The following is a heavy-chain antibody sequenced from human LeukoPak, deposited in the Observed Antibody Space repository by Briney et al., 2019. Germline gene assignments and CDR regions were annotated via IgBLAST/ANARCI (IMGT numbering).Heavy chain of an antibody. Sequence: SETLSLTCTVSGASISSGEYYWSWIRQPPGKGLEWIGEINHSGSTNYNPSLKSRVTISVDTSKNQFSLKLSSVTAADTAVYYCASFPRRRNSGSYYPNYWGQGTLVTVSS. J-gene: IGHJ4*02. CDR1: GASISSGEYY. CDR2: INHSGST. V-gene: IGHV4-39*07. D-gene: IGHD3-10*01. CDR3: ASFPRRRNSGSYYPNY.